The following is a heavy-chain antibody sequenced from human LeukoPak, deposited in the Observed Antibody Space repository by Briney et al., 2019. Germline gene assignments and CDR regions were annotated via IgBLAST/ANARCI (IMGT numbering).Heavy chain of an antibody. D-gene: IGHD6-19*01. J-gene: IGHJ4*01. V-gene: IGHV3-33*06. CDR2: IWHDGGAE. CDR3: AKDNAGGWSGYFDS. CDR1: GFTFSRNG. Sequence: GRSLRLSCAASGFTFSRNGMYWVRQAPGRGLEWVAVIWHDGGAEFYADPVKGRFSISRDDSKNTVYLQMSRLRAEDTALYYCAKDNAGGWSGYFDSWGQGTLVTVSS.